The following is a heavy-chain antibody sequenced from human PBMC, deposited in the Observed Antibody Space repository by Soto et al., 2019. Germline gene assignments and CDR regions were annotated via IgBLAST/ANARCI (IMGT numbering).Heavy chain of an antibody. D-gene: IGHD2-15*01. J-gene: IGHJ4*02. CDR2: ICHSGST. Sequence: QVQLQESAPGLVKPSGTLTLTCAVSSVSISGGHWWTWVRQSPGKGLEWIGEICHSGSTNYNPSLKSRVTIAVDKSKMQFSLKVSCVTAADTAVYYCARRSGSTSDWGQGTLVTVSS. CDR1: SVSISGGHW. V-gene: IGHV4-4*02. CDR3: ARRSGSTSD.